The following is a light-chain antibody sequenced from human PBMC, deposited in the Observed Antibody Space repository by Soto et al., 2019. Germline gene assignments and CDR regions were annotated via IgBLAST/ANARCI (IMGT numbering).Light chain of an antibody. Sequence: QSVLTQPASVSVSPGQSITISCTGTSSDVGGYNYVSWYQQHPGKAPKLMIYDVSNRPSGFSNRFSGSKSGNTASLTISGLQAEDEADDYCSSYTSSSTYVVFGGGTKLTVL. V-gene: IGLV2-14*01. CDR2: DVS. CDR1: SSDVGGYNY. J-gene: IGLJ2*01. CDR3: SSYTSSSTYVV.